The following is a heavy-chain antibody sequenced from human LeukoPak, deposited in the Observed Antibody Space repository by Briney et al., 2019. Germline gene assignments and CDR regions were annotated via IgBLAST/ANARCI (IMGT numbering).Heavy chain of an antibody. CDR2: INPNSGGT. CDR1: GYTFTGYY. V-gene: IGHV1-2*02. D-gene: IGHD5-18*01. CDR3: ARVPSPTAMGFFFDY. Sequence: SVKVSCKASGYTFTGYYMHWVRQAPGQGLEWMGWINPNSGGTNYAQKFQGRVTMTRDTSISTAYMELSRLRSDDTAVYYCARVPSPTAMGFFFDYWGQGTLVSVSS. J-gene: IGHJ4*02.